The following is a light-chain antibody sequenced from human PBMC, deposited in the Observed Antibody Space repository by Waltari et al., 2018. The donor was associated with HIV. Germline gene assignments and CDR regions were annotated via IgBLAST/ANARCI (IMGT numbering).Light chain of an antibody. Sequence: QSVLTQPPSVSGTPGQRVSISCFGSRSNLGTNVVNWNQHLPGKAPKLLILSNNQRPSGVPDRFSGSTSGTSASLAISGLQFDDEADYYCAAWDDTLNGHLIFGGGTKVTVL. CDR2: SNN. J-gene: IGLJ2*01. V-gene: IGLV1-44*01. CDR1: RSNLGTNV. CDR3: AAWDDTLNGHLI.